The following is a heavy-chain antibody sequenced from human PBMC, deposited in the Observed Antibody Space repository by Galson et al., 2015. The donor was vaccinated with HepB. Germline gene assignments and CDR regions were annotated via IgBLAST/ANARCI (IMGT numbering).Heavy chain of an antibody. V-gene: IGHV3-23*01. CDR1: GFIFSSHA. D-gene: IGHD3-3*01. CDR2: ISATGDTT. CDR3: ATDLWSGFFPQA. J-gene: IGHJ4*02. Sequence: SLRLSCAASGFIFSSHAMGWVRQAPGKRLEWVSSISATGDTTYFADFVKGRFTISRDDSKNTVYLQMNFLGAEDTAVYHCATDLWSGFFPQAWGQGTLVTVSS.